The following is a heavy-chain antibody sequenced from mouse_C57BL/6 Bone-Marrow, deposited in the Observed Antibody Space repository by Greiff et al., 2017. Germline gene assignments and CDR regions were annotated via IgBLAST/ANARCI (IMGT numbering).Heavy chain of an antibody. CDR2: SRNKANDYTT. CDR1: GFTFSDFY. D-gene: IGHD2-4*01. V-gene: IGHV7-1*01. J-gene: IGHJ4*01. CDR3: ARDDYDEGGYAMDY. Sequence: DVKLVESGGGLVQSGRSLRLSCATSGFTFSDFYMEWVRQAPGKGLEWIAASRNKANDYTTEYSASVKGRFIVSRDTSQSILYLQMNALRAEDTAIYYCARDDYDEGGYAMDYWGQGTSVTVSS.